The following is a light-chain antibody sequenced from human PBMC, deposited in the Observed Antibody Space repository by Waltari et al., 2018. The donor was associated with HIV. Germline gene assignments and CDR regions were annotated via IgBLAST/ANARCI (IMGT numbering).Light chain of an antibody. CDR3: QSADNSVTHLV. CDR2: RDS. V-gene: IGLV3-25*03. Sequence: SFELTQPPSVSVSPGQTTRITCSGSRLSNQSGSWYHQKPGQAPVLVMSRDSERPSGIPERFSGSSSGTTVTLTISGVQAEDEADYYCQSADNSVTHLVCGGGTKLTVL. J-gene: IGLJ3*02. CDR1: RLSNQS.